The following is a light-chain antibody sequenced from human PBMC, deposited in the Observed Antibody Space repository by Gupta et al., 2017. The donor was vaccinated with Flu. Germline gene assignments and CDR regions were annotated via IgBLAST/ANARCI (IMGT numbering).Light chain of an antibody. CDR3: MQAPQTLIFT. J-gene: IGKJ3*01. Sequence: CRSSQSFLHSNGYNSLEWYQQKPAQSPQILIDYGSTRASGVPARFSGSRSCTKFTRNTSRVEAEDVGVSYCMQAPQTLIFTFGPGTKVDIK. CDR1: QSFLHSNGYNS. V-gene: IGKV2-28*01. CDR2: YGS.